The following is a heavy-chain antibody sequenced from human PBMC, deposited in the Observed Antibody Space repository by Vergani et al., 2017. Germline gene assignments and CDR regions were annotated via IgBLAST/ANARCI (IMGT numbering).Heavy chain of an antibody. CDR1: GFTVSSNY. Sequence: EVQLVESGGGLIQPGGSLRLSCAASGFTVSSNYMSWVRQAPGKGLEWVSVIYSGGSTYYADSVKGRFTISRDNSKNTLYLQMNSLRAEDTAVYYCARMYYYGSGSPNWFDPWGQGTLVTVSS. D-gene: IGHD3-10*01. CDR3: ARMYYYGSGSPNWFDP. V-gene: IGHV3-53*01. J-gene: IGHJ5*02. CDR2: IYSGGST.